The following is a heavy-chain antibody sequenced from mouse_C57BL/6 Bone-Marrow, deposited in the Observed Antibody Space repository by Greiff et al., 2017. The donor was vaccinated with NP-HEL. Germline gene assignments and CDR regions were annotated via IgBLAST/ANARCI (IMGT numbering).Heavy chain of an antibody. CDR3: TRSRDGTGGWYFDV. V-gene: IGHV5-9-1*02. J-gene: IGHJ1*03. CDR2: ISSGGDYI. D-gene: IGHD2-13*01. Sequence: EVKLVESGEGLVKPGGSLKLSCAASGFTFSSYAMSWVRQTPEKRLEWVAYISSGGDYIYYADTVKGRFTISRDNARNTLYLQMSSLKSEDTAMYYGTRSRDGTGGWYFDVWGTGTTLTVSS. CDR1: GFTFSSYA.